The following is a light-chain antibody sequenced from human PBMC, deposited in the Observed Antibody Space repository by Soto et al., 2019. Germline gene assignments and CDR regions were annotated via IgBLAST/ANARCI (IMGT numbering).Light chain of an antibody. V-gene: IGKV1-5*01. J-gene: IGKJ1*01. CDR3: QQFKSGTWT. CDR2: DVS. Sequence: DIQMTQSPSTLSASVGDRATITCRARQNIERWLAWYQQKPGKAPKLLLYDVSSLESGVPSRFSGSGSATEFILTINGLQPDGFATYFCQQFKSGTWTFGQGTKVDIK. CDR1: QNIERW.